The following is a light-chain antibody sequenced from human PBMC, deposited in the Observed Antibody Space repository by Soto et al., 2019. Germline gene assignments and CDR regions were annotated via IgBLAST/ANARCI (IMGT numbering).Light chain of an antibody. V-gene: IGLV2-11*01. Sequence: QSVLTQPRSVSGSPGQSVTISRTGTSSDVGVYNYVSWYQQYPGKAPKIMIYDVSKRPSGVPDRFSGSKSDNTASLTICGLQAEDEADYYCCSYAGSYTFVFGSGTKVTVL. CDR3: CSYAGSYTFV. J-gene: IGLJ1*01. CDR2: DVS. CDR1: SSDVGVYNY.